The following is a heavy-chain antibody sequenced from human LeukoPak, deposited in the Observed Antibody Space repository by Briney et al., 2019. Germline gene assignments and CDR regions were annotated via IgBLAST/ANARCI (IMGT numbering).Heavy chain of an antibody. J-gene: IGHJ4*02. CDR2: ISGTGGNT. D-gene: IGHD1-26*01. CDR3: AKDRGPSGWEPPDY. CDR1: GFTFSSYG. V-gene: IGHV3-23*01. Sequence: GGSLRFSCAASGFTFSSYGMTWVRQAPGKGLEWVSSISGTGGNTYYADSVKGRFTISRDNSKNTLNLQMNSLRAEDTAVYYCAKDRGPSGWEPPDYWGQGTLVTVSS.